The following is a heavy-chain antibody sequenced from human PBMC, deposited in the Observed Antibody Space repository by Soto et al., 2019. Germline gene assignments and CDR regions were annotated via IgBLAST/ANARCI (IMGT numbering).Heavy chain of an antibody. CDR2: IWYDGSNK. CDR1: GFTFSSYG. J-gene: IGHJ4*02. D-gene: IGHD1-7*01. CDR3: ARDGIGGTVFRGFCDY. Sequence: GALRLSCAASGFTFSSYGMHWVRQAPGKGLEWVAVIWYDGSNKYYADSVKGRFTISRDNSKNMLYLQMDSLRAEDTAVYYCARDGIGGTVFRGFCDYWGQGTLVTVSS. V-gene: IGHV3-33*01.